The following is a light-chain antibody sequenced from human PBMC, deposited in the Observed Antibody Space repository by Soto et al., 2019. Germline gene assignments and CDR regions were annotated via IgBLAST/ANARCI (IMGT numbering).Light chain of an antibody. J-gene: IGKJ1*01. CDR3: HQYNNFWT. CDR2: GAS. CDR1: QSVSSR. Sequence: EIVMTQSPATLPVSRGQRATLSCRASQSVSSRLAWYHQKPGQSLRLLIYGASTRATGIPARFSGSGSGTEFTLTISRLQSEDFGLYYCHQYNNFWTFGQRSKVDIK. V-gene: IGKV3-15*01.